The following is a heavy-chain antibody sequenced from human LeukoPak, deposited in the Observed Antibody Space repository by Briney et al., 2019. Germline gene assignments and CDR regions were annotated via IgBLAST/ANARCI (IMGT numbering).Heavy chain of an antibody. CDR1: GDSISSYS. CDR2: FSYRGST. D-gene: IGHD3-16*01. V-gene: IGHV4-59*01. J-gene: IGHJ4*02. CDR3: ARVGRGVHTWGSYSFDQ. Sequence: SETLSLTCTFSGDSISSYSWTWIRQPPGKGLEWIGFFSYRGSTRYSASFKSRVTISIGPSNNQFSMKLSSVTAEDTARYYCARVGRGVHTWGSYSFDQWGQGALVTVSS.